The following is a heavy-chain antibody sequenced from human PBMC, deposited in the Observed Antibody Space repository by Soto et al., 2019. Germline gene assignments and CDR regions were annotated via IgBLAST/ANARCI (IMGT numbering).Heavy chain of an antibody. CDR2: ISSSSSTI. V-gene: IGHV3-48*02. D-gene: IGHD6-6*01. J-gene: IGHJ6*04. CDR3: ARPGYSSSSYGMDV. CDR1: GFTFSSYS. Sequence: GGSLRLSCAASGFTFSSYSMNWVRQAPGKGLEWVSYISSSSSTIYYADSVKGRFTISRDNAKNSLYLQMNSLRDEDTAVYYCARPGYSSSSYGMDVWGKGTTVTVSS.